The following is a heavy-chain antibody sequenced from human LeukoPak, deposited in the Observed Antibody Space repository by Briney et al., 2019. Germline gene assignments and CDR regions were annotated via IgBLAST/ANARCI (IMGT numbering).Heavy chain of an antibody. CDR1: GYTFTIYA. J-gene: IGHJ6*03. CDR2: ISAYNGNT. D-gene: IGHD3-3*01. V-gene: IGHV1-18*01. Sequence: ASVKVSCKASGYTFTIYAMNWVRQAPGQGLEWMGWISAYNGNTNYAQKLQGRVTMTTDTSTSTAYMELRSLRSDDTAVYYCARDPREGGFLEWLSYMDVWGKGTTVTVSS. CDR3: ARDPREGGFLEWLSYMDV.